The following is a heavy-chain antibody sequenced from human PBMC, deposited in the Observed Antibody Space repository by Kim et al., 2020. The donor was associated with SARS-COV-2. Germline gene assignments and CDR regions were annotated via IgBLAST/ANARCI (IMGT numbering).Heavy chain of an antibody. CDR2: IYSGGTT. Sequence: GGSLRLSCAASGFTVSSNYMSWVRQAPGKGLEWVSVIYSGGTTYYADTVKGRFTISRDNSKNTVYLQMNSLRAEDTAVYYCARGVGATSDYWGQGTLVTVSS. CDR3: ARGVGATSDY. CDR1: GFTVSSNY. J-gene: IGHJ4*02. V-gene: IGHV3-66*01. D-gene: IGHD1-26*01.